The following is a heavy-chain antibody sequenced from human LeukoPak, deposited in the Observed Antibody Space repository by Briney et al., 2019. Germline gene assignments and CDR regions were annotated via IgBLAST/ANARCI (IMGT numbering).Heavy chain of an antibody. V-gene: IGHV4-34*01. CDR3: ARGLGYCSSTSCSYYGMDV. Sequence: SETLSLTCAVYGGSFSGYYWSWIRQPPGKGLEWIREINHSGSTNYNPSLKSRVTISVDTSKSQFSLKLSSVTAADTAVYYCARGLGYCSSTSCSYYGMDVWGQGTTVTVSS. J-gene: IGHJ6*02. CDR2: INHSGST. CDR1: GGSFSGYY. D-gene: IGHD2-2*01.